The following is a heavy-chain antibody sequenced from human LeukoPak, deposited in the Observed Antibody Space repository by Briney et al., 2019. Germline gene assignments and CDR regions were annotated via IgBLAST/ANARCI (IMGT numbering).Heavy chain of an antibody. CDR3: ASRVLRYFDWLFDP. D-gene: IGHD3-9*01. Sequence: KPSETLSLTCAVYGGSFSGYYWSWIRQPPGKGLEWIGEINHSGSTNYNPSLKSRVTISVDTSKNQFSLKLSSVTAADTAVYYCASRVLRYFDWLFDPWDQGTLVTVSS. CDR2: INHSGST. J-gene: IGHJ5*02. V-gene: IGHV4-34*01. CDR1: GGSFSGYY.